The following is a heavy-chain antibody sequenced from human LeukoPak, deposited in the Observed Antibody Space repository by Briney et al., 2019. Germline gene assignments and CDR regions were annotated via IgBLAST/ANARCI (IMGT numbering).Heavy chain of an antibody. CDR1: GYTFTSYA. CDR2: IDPRTGDT. CDR3: AKDWEMRYWQGGFDS. Sequence: ASVKVSCKASGYTFTSYAMNWVRQAPGHGLEWMGWIDPRTGDTHYAQQFRDRLTLTRDTSSSTAYMDLSRLTSDDTAIYFCAKDWEMRYWQGGFDSWGQGTLLTVSS. V-gene: IGHV1-2*02. D-gene: IGHD2-15*01. J-gene: IGHJ4*02.